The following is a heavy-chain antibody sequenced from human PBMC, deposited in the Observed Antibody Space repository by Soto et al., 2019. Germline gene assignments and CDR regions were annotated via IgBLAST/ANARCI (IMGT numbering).Heavy chain of an antibody. CDR3: ARHIGAPDYYDSSGYYHGAFDI. D-gene: IGHD3-22*01. CDR1: GYTFTSYY. J-gene: IGHJ3*02. V-gene: IGHV1-46*01. CDR2: INPSGGST. Sequence: ASVKVSCKASGYTFTSYYMHWVRQAPGQGLEWMGIINPSGGSTSYAQKFQGRVTMTRDTSTSTVYMELSSLRSEDTAVYYCARHIGAPDYYDSSGYYHGAFDIWGQGTTVTVSS.